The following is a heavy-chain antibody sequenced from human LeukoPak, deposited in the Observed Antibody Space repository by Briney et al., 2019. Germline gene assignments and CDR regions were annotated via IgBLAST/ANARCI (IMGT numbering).Heavy chain of an antibody. CDR1: GFTFSSYD. D-gene: IGHD5-24*01. CDR2: IGTAGDT. Sequence: GGSLRLSCAASGFTFSSYDMHWVRQPTGKGLEWVSAIGTAGDTYYSHSVKGRFTISRENAKNSLYLHMNSLRAEDTAVYYCARGRDGLDYWGQGTLVTVSS. V-gene: IGHV3-13*01. J-gene: IGHJ4*02. CDR3: ARGRDGLDY.